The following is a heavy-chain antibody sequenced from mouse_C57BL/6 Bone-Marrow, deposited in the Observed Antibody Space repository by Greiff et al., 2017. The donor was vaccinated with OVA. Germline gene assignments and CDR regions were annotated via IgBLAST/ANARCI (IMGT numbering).Heavy chain of an antibody. D-gene: IGHD1-1*01. CDR3: ARFTVVAPYYFDY. Sequence: VQLQQPGAELVKPGASVKLSCKASGYTFTSYWMHWVKQRPGQGLEWIGMIHPNSGSTNYNEKFKSKATLTVDKSSSTAYMQLSSLTSEDSAVYYGARFTVVAPYYFDYWGQGTTLTVSS. V-gene: IGHV1-64*01. CDR1: GYTFTSYW. J-gene: IGHJ2*01. CDR2: IHPNSGST.